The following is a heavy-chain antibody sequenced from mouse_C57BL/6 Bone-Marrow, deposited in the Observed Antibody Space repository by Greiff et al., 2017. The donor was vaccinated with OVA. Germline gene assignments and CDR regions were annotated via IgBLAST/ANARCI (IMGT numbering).Heavy chain of an antibody. V-gene: IGHV1-64*01. Sequence: QVQLQQPGAELVKPGASVKLSCKASGYTFTSYWMHWVKQRPGQGLEWIGMIHPNSGSTNYNEKFKSKATLTVDKSSSTAYMQRSSLTSEDSAVYYCARWNYDYDKGYYFDYWGQGTTLTVSS. CDR1: GYTFTSYW. CDR2: IHPNSGST. CDR3: ARWNYDYDKGYYFDY. D-gene: IGHD2-4*01. J-gene: IGHJ2*01.